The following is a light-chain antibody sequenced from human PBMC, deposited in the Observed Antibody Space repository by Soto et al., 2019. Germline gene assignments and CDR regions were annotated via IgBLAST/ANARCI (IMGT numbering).Light chain of an antibody. CDR1: SSDVGGYTY. J-gene: IGLJ2*01. V-gene: IGLV2-14*01. CDR2: EVS. Sequence: QSVLTQPASVSGSPGQSITISCTGTSSDVGGYTYVSWYQQHPGKAPKLMIYEVSNRPSGVSNRFSGSKSGNTASLTISGLQAEDEADYYCSSYTSSSTHVVFGGGTKLTGL. CDR3: SSYTSSSTHVV.